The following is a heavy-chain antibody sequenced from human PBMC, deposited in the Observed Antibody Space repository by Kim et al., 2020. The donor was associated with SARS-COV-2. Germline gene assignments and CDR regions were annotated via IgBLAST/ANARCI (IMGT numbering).Heavy chain of an antibody. V-gene: IGHV4-31*02. Sequence: GSTYYSPSLKSGVTISLDTSENQFSLKVNSVTAADTAVYYCAGQDAWFDPWGQGTLVTVSS. CDR2: GST. CDR3: AGQDAWFDP. J-gene: IGHJ5*02.